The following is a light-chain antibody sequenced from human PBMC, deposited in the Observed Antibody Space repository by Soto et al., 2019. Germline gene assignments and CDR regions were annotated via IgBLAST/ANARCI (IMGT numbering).Light chain of an antibody. J-gene: IGKJ4*01. CDR3: QRYNNWPLT. CDR1: QSVSSSY. V-gene: IGKV3-15*01. CDR2: GAS. Sequence: EIVLTQSPDTMSLSPGERATLSCRASQSVSSSYLAWYQQKPGQTPRLLIYGASTRATGVPARFSGSGSGTEFTLTINSLQSEDFAVYYCQRYNNWPLTFGGGTKVDIK.